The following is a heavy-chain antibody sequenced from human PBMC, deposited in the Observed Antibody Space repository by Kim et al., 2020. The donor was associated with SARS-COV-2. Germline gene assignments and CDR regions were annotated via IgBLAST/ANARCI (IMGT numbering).Heavy chain of an antibody. CDR2: IYYSGST. CDR1: GGSISSYY. Sequence: SETLSLTCTVSGGSISSYYWSWIRQPPGKGLEWIGYIYYSGSTNYNPSLKSRVTISVDTSKNQFSLKLSSVTAADTAVYYCARAYYYDSSGYMLDPWGQG. D-gene: IGHD3-22*01. J-gene: IGHJ5*02. V-gene: IGHV4-59*01. CDR3: ARAYYYDSSGYMLDP.